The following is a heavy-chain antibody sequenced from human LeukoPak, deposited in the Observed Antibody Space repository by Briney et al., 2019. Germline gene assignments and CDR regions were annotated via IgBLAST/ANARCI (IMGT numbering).Heavy chain of an antibody. CDR1: GFTFSNYE. V-gene: IGHV3-48*03. CDR3: ARDLVQLWSKDY. CDR2: ISSSGRNI. J-gene: IGHJ4*02. Sequence: PGGSLRLSCAASGFTFSNYEFNWVRQATRQGLEWVSYISSSGRNIYYADSVTGLFTISRENAQKSRYLQMNSLRAEDTAVYYCARDLVQLWSKDYWGQGTLVTVCS. D-gene: IGHD5-18*01.